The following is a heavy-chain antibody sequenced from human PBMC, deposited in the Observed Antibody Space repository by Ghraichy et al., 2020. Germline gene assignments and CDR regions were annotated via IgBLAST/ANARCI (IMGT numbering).Heavy chain of an antibody. CDR1: GGSFSGYY. CDR3: RSTSTMVRGVTSYYYYGMDV. D-gene: IGHD3-10*01. Sequence: SETLSLTCAVYGGSFSGYYWSWIRQPPGKGLEWIGEINHSGSTNYNPSLKSRVTISVDTSKNQFSLKLSSVTAADTAVYYCRSTSTMVRGVTSYYYYGMDVWGQGTTVTVSS. J-gene: IGHJ6*02. V-gene: IGHV4-34*01. CDR2: INHSGST.